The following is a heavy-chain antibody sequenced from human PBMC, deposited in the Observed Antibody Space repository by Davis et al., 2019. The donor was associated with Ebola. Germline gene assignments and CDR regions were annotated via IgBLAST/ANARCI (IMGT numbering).Heavy chain of an antibody. V-gene: IGHV3-9*01. D-gene: IGHD6-13*01. CDR1: GFTFDDYA. CDR2: ISWNSGSI. CDR3: AKDIAKGIAAAGSGFDY. J-gene: IGHJ4*02. Sequence: SLKISCAASGFTFDDYAMHWVRQAPGKGLEWVSGISWNSGSIGYADSVKGRFTISRDNAKNFLYLQMNSLRAEDTALYYCAKDIAKGIAAAGSGFDYWGQGTLVTVSS.